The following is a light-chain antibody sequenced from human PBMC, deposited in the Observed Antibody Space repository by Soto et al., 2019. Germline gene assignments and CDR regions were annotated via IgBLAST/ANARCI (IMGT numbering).Light chain of an antibody. CDR1: SSDIGADNS. J-gene: IGLJ2*01. Sequence: QSALTQPASVSGSPGQSITISCTGTSSDIGADNSVSWYQQHPGRAPQLMIYAVSHRPSRVSSRFSGSKSGNTISLTISGIQAEDEADYYCSSFTTSSHVVFGGGTKATVL. V-gene: IGLV2-14*03. CDR2: AVS. CDR3: SSFTTSSHVV.